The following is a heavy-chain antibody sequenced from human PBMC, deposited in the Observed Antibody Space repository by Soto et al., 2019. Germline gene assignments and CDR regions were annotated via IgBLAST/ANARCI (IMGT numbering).Heavy chain of an antibody. Sequence: ASVKVSCKASGYTFTSYGISWVRQAPGQGLEWMGWISAYNGNTNYAQKLQGRVTMTTDTSTSTAYMELRSLRSDDTAVYYCARGSVTTFSRSYYYYGMDVWGQGTTVTVSS. V-gene: IGHV1-18*01. D-gene: IGHD4-4*01. CDR3: ARGSVTTFSRSYYYYGMDV. CDR1: GYTFTSYG. J-gene: IGHJ6*02. CDR2: ISAYNGNT.